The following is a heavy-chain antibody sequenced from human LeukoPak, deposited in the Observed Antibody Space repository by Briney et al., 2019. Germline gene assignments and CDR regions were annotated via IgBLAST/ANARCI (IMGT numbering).Heavy chain of an antibody. J-gene: IGHJ4*02. CDR2: INPNSGGT. V-gene: IGHV1-2*02. D-gene: IGHD6-13*01. CDR1: GYTFTGYY. Sequence: GASVKVSCKASGYTFTGYYMHWVRQAPGQGLEWMGWINPNSGGTNYAQKFQGRVTMTRDTSISTAYMELSRLRSDDAAVYYCAGEGIAAAGTPTLGYWGQGTLVTVSS. CDR3: AGEGIAAAGTPTLGY.